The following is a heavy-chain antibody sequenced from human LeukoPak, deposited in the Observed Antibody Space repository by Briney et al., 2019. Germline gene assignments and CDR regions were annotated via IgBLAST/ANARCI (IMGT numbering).Heavy chain of an antibody. V-gene: IGHV1-2*02. J-gene: IGHJ5*02. CDR1: GYTFTGYD. D-gene: IGHD1-26*01. CDR2: INPNSGGT. CDR3: ARSGLSGSYGEKWFDP. Sequence: GASVKVSCKTSGYTFTGYDINWVRQAPGQGLEWMGWINPNSGGTNYAQKFQGRVTMTRDTSISTAYMELSRLRSDDTAVYYCARSGLSGSYGEKWFDPWGQGTLVTVSS.